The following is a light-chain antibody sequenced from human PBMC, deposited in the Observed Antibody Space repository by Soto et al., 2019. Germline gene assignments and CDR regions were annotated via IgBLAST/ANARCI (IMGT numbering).Light chain of an antibody. J-gene: IGLJ1*01. CDR3: CSYAGRSTYV. CDR1: SSDVGSYSL. V-gene: IGLV2-23*01. Sequence: QSVLTQPASVSGSPGQSITISCTGTSSDVGSYSLVSWYQHYPGRAPKVLIYEGSKRPSGVSDRFSGSKSGNSASLTISGLQAEDEADYYCCSYAGRSTYVFGTGTKLTVL. CDR2: EGS.